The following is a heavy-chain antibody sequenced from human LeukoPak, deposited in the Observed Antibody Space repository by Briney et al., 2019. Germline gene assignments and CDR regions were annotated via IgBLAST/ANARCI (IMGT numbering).Heavy chain of an antibody. D-gene: IGHD4-17*01. CDR1: GYKFNWFG. V-gene: IGHV1-18*01. CDR2: ISAQNGNT. Sequence: ASVKVSCKASGYKFNWFGISWVRQAPGQGLEWMGWISAQNGNTNYAEKLRGRVTMSTDTFTSTAYIEVRNLRSDDTAMYYCARDVVHTVTTLDYWGQGTLVTVSS. J-gene: IGHJ4*02. CDR3: ARDVVHTVTTLDY.